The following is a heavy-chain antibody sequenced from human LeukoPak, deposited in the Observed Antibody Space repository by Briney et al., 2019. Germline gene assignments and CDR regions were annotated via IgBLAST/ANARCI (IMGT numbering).Heavy chain of an antibody. D-gene: IGHD4-17*01. CDR2: ISSYNGNT. V-gene: IGHV1-18*01. CDR1: GYTFSSYG. CDR3: ARGAVSPDY. Sequence: SVKVSCKASGYTFSSYGFTWVRQAPGQGLEWMGWISSYNGNTIYAQKLQGRVTMTTDTPTSTAYMELRSLRSDDTAVYYCARGAVSPDYWGQGTLITVSS. J-gene: IGHJ4*02.